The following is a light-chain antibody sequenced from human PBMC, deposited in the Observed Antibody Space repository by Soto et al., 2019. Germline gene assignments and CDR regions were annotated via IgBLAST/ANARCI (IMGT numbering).Light chain of an antibody. CDR3: GSYASASLI. V-gene: IGLV2-14*01. CDR2: EVR. Sequence: QSALTQPASVSGSPGQSITISCTGTSSDIGAYDYVSWYQQYPVKVPTLIIYEVRFRPSGVSNRFSGSKSGNTASLTISGLQTEDEADYYCGSYASASLIFGGGTKLTVL. CDR1: SSDIGAYDY. J-gene: IGLJ2*01.